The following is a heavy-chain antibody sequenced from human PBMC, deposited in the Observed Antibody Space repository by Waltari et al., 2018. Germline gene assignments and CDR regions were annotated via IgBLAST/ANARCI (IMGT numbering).Heavy chain of an antibody. CDR1: GFTFSSYW. Sequence: ELQLEESGGGPVQPGGSLRLSCAASGFTFSSYWMHWVRQVPGKGLLWGSRIKSDGSSTTYADSVKGRFTISRDNAKDTLYLQMNRLRAEDTALYYCARDIGGYALDYWGQGTLVTVSS. D-gene: IGHD5-18*01. J-gene: IGHJ4*02. CDR2: IKSDGSST. CDR3: ARDIGGYALDY. V-gene: IGHV3-74*01.